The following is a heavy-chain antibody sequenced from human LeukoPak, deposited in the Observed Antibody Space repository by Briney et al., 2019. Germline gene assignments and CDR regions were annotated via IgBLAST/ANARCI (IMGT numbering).Heavy chain of an antibody. CDR1: GYTFTSYG. CDR3: ARDGINDYGDYDYYYYYGMDV. J-gene: IGHJ6*02. Sequence: AASVKVSCKASGYTFTSYGISWVRHAPGQELEWMGWISAYNGNTNYAQKLQGRVTMTTDTSTSTAYMELRSLRSDDTAVYYCARDGINDYGDYDYYYYYGMDVWGQGTTVTVSS. D-gene: IGHD4-17*01. CDR2: ISAYNGNT. V-gene: IGHV1-18*01.